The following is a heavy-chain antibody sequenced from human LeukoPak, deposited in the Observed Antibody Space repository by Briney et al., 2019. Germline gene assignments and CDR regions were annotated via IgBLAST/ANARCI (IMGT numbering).Heavy chain of an antibody. CDR3: AKEGFWSGLDYYYMDV. V-gene: IGHV3-23*01. CDR1: GFTFSSYA. Sequence: PGGSLRLSCAASGFTFSSYAMSWVRQAPGKGLEWVSAISGSGGSTYYADSVKGRFTISRDNSKNTLYLQMNSLRAEDTAVYYCAKEGFWSGLDYYYMDVWGKGTTVTVSS. D-gene: IGHD3-3*01. CDR2: ISGSGGST. J-gene: IGHJ6*03.